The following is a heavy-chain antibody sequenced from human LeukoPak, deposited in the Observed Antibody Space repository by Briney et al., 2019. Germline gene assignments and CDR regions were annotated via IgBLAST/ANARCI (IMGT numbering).Heavy chain of an antibody. CDR1: GSTFSSYD. CDR3: AREVGYCSSTSCYTPRPDFDY. V-gene: IGHV1-8*02. J-gene: IGHJ4*02. Sequence: ASVKVSCKASGSTFSSYDINWVRQATGQGLEWMGWMNPNSGDTGYTQRFQGRVTMTRDTSISTAYMELSSLRSEDTAVYYCAREVGYCSSTSCYTPRPDFDYWGQGTLVTVSS. CDR2: MNPNSGDT. D-gene: IGHD2-2*02.